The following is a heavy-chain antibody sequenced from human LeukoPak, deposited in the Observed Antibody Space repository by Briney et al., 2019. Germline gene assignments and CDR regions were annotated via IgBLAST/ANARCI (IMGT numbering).Heavy chain of an antibody. CDR2: IYYSGST. CDR1: GFTFSSYW. D-gene: IGHD3-22*01. V-gene: IGHV4-59*12. Sequence: GSLRLSCAASGFTFSSYWMSWIRQPPGKGLEWIGYIYYSGSTNYNPSLKSRVTISVDTSKNQFSLKLSSVTAADTAVYYCARLHYYDGSGFPFDPWGQGTLVTVSS. J-gene: IGHJ5*02. CDR3: ARLHYYDGSGFPFDP.